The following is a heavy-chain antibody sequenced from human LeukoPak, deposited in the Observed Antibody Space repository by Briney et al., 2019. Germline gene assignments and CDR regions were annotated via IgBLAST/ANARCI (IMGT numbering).Heavy chain of an antibody. CDR1: GGSISSSY. D-gene: IGHD2-2*03. J-gene: IGHJ3*02. V-gene: IGHV4-34*01. Sequence: SETLSLTCTVSGGSISSSYWSWVRQPPGKGLEWIGEINHRGSTNYNPSLKSRVTISVDTSKNQFSLKLSSVTVADTAVYYCASLDIVVALVAFNIWGQGTRVTVSS. CDR3: ASLDIVVALVAFNI. CDR2: INHRGST.